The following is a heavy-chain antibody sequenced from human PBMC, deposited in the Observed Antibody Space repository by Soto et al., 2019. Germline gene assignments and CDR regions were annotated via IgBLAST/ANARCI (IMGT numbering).Heavy chain of an antibody. J-gene: IGHJ4*02. CDR3: ARHHVRGRTIAGAAEF. Sequence: PSETLSLTCAVYGGSFSGYYWSWIRQPPGKGLEWIGEINHSGNTNYNPSLKSRVTISVDTSMNKLFLNLSSVTAADTAMYYCARHHVRGRTIAGAAEFWGQVTLFTVSS. CDR1: GGSFSGYY. V-gene: IGHV4-34*01. D-gene: IGHD6-13*01. CDR2: INHSGNT.